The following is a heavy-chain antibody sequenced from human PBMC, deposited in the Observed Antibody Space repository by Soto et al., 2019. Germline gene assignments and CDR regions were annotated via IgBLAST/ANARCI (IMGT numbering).Heavy chain of an antibody. CDR3: ARVRGYGSSTSCYRGTFDI. Sequence: SVQDTCQASGCTVRSDAISWVRQAAGQGLEWMGGIIHFFGTGNNAQEFQGRVTITGDESTSTAYMELSSLRSEDTVMYYCARVRGYGSSTSCYRGTFDIWGQGTMVTVSS. CDR2: IIHFFGTG. J-gene: IGHJ3*02. CDR1: GCTVRSDA. D-gene: IGHD2-2*02. V-gene: IGHV1-69*13.